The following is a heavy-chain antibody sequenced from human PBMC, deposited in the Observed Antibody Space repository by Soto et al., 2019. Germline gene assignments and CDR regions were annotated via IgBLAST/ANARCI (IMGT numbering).Heavy chain of an antibody. CDR1: GYTFTSYA. V-gene: IGHV1-3*01. J-gene: IGHJ3*02. CDR3: AREGWTLLWFGAHAFDI. CDR2: INAGNGNT. D-gene: IGHD3-10*01. Sequence: GASVKVCCKASGYTFTSYAMHWVRQAPGQRLEWMGWINAGNGNTKYSQKFQGRVTITRDTSASTAYMELSSLRSEDTAVYYCAREGWTLLWFGAHAFDIWGQGTMVTVSS.